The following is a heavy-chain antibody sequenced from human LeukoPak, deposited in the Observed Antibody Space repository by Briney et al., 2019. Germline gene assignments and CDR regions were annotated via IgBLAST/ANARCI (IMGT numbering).Heavy chain of an antibody. V-gene: IGHV3-7*01. J-gene: IGHJ4*02. Sequence: PGGSLRLSCAASGFTFTTYWMTWVRQAPGKGLKWVANMKQDGSDKYYVDSVKGRFTISRDNAKNSLYLQVNSLSAEDTAVYYCARDLPDYYDSSGYPPFYWGQGTLVTVSS. CDR2: MKQDGSDK. CDR1: GFTFTTYW. CDR3: ARDLPDYYDSSGYPPFY. D-gene: IGHD3-22*01.